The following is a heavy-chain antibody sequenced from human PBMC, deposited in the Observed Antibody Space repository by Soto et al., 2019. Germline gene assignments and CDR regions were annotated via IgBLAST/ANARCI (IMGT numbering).Heavy chain of an antibody. CDR2: IRSKGNSYAT. CDR3: TRLLSDAFDI. Sequence: EVQLVESGGGLVQPGGSLKLSCAASGFTFSGSAMHWVRQASGKGLEWVGRIRSKGNSYATAYAASVKGRFTISRDDSKNTAYLQMNSLKTEDTAVYYCTRLLSDAFDIWDQGTMVTVSS. CDR1: GFTFSGSA. V-gene: IGHV3-73*02. J-gene: IGHJ3*02.